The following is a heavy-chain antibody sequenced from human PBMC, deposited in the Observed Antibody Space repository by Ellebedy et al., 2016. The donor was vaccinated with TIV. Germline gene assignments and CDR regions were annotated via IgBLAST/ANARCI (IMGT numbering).Heavy chain of an antibody. J-gene: IGHJ3*02. V-gene: IGHV1-46*01. CDR2: INPSDGST. CDR1: GYTFTSHH. CDR3: ASKSGSYSDDAFDI. D-gene: IGHD1-26*01. Sequence: AASVKVSCKASGYTFTSHHMHWVRQAPGQGLEWMGIINPSDGSTSYAQKFQGRVTMTEDTSTDTAYMELSSLRSEDTAVYYCASKSGSYSDDAFDIWGQGTMVTVSS.